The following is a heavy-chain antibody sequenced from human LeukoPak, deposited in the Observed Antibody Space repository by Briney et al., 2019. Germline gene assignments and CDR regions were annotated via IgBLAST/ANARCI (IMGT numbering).Heavy chain of an antibody. CDR3: ARVQPIYDSSGYYLDY. Sequence: SETLSLTCTVSGGSISSYYWSWIRQPPGKGLEWIGYIYYSGSTNYNPSLKSRVTISVDTSKNQFSLKLSSVTAADTAVYYCARVQPIYDSSGYYLDYWGQGTLVTVSS. CDR1: GGSISSYY. CDR2: IYYSGST. V-gene: IGHV4-59*01. D-gene: IGHD3-22*01. J-gene: IGHJ4*02.